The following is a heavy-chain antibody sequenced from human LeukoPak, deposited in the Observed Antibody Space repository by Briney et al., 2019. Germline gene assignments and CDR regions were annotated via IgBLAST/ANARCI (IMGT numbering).Heavy chain of an antibody. D-gene: IGHD6-13*01. J-gene: IGHJ4*02. V-gene: IGHV3-23*01. CDR2: ITGSDGSS. Sequence: GGSLRLSCAASGFTFRSYAMNWVRQAPGKGLEWVSSITGSDGSSYYADSVKGRFTISRDNSKSTLNLRMNSLRAEDTAVYYCAKDANMATAGIFDYWGLGTLVTVSS. CDR3: AKDANMATAGIFDY. CDR1: GFTFRSYA.